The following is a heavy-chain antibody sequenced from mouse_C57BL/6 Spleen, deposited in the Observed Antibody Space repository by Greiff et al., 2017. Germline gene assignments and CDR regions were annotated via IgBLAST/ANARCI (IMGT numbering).Heavy chain of an antibody. CDR3: ARGGFFDY. CDR1: GFTFSDYG. V-gene: IGHV5-17*01. Sequence: EVKLQESGGGLVKPGGSLKLSCAASGFTFSDYGMHWVRRAPEKGLEWVAYISSGSSTIYYADTVKGRFTISRDNAKNTLFLQMTSLRSEDTAMYYCARGGFFDYWGQGTTLTVSS. J-gene: IGHJ2*01. CDR2: ISSGSSTI.